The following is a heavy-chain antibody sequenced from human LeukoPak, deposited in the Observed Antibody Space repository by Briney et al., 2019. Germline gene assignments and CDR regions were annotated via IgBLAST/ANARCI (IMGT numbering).Heavy chain of an antibody. CDR1: GYTFTSYG. V-gene: IGHV1-69*04. CDR2: IIPIFGIA. Sequence: ASVKVSCKASGYTFTSYGISWVRQAPGQGLEWMGRIIPIFGIANYAQKFQGRVTITADKSTSTAYMELSSLRSEDTAVYYCARGPVQLWEQRSLDYWGQGTLVTVSS. CDR3: ARGPVQLWEQRSLDY. J-gene: IGHJ4*02. D-gene: IGHD5-18*01.